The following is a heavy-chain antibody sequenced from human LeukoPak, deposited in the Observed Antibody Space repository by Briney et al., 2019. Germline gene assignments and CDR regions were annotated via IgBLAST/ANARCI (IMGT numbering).Heavy chain of an antibody. Sequence: SETLSLTCAVYVGSFSGYYWSWIRQAPGKGLEWIGEINHSGSTNYSPSLKSRVTLSVDTSKNQFSLKLSSVTAADTAVYYCARKDGSGSLYYYYYMDVWGKGTTVTISS. CDR1: VGSFSGYY. V-gene: IGHV4-34*01. D-gene: IGHD3-10*01. J-gene: IGHJ6*03. CDR2: INHSGST. CDR3: ARKDGSGSLYYYYYMDV.